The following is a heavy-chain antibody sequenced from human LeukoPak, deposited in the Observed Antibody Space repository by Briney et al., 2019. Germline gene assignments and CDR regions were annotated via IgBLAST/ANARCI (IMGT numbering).Heavy chain of an antibody. D-gene: IGHD3-10*01. CDR3: ARDQGFGYYYGSGSSNPWGYYYGMDV. CDR1: GYTFTSYG. CDR2: ISAYNGNT. V-gene: IGHV1-18*01. Sequence: EASVKVSCKASGYTFTSYGISWVRQAPGQGLEWMGWISAYNGNTNYAQKLQGRVTMTTDTSTSTAYMELRSLRSDDTAVYYCARDQGFGYYYGSGSSNPWGYYYGMDVWGQGTTVTVSS. J-gene: IGHJ6*02.